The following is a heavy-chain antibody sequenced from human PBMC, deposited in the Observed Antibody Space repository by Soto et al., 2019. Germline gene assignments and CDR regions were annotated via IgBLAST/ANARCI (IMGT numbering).Heavy chain of an antibody. J-gene: IGHJ3*02. CDR2: VYYGGAIFYSGNI. V-gene: IGHV4-39*01. D-gene: IGHD3-3*02. CDR3: VRYDRINMKPYSPEGFHI. CDR1: GDSISSSNSH. Sequence: TSETLSLTCTVSGDSISSSNSHWGWTRQPPGKGLEYIGSVYYGGAIFYSGNIYYNPSLKSRVTISVDTSKNQFSLRLSSVTAADTGVYYCVRYDRINMKPYSPEGFHIWGQGAMVTVSS.